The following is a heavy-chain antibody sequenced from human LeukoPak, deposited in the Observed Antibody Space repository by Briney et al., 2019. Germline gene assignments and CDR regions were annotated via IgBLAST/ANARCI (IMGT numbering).Heavy chain of an antibody. Sequence: PGGSLRLSCAASGFTFGSYAMYWVRQAPGKGLEWVSGIFGSGGSAHYADSVKGRFPISRDNSKNTVYLQMDSLRVEDTAIYYCAKTTTGYSSGRYPAWPIDYWGQGILVTVSS. D-gene: IGHD2-15*01. CDR1: GFTFGSYA. CDR2: IFGSGGSA. J-gene: IGHJ4*02. V-gene: IGHV3-23*01. CDR3: AKTTTGYSSGRYPAWPIDY.